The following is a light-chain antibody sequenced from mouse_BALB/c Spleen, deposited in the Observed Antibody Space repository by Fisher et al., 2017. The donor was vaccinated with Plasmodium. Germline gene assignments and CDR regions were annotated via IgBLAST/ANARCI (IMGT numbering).Light chain of an antibody. V-gene: IGKV5-43*01. CDR3: QQSNSWPLT. J-gene: IGKJ5*01. CDR1: QTVNNN. CDR2: YTS. Sequence: DIVMTQTTVTLSVTPGDSVSLSCRASQTVNNNLHWYQQKSHESPRLLINYTSQSISGIPSRFSGSGSGTDFTLSINRVETEDFGMYFCQQSNSWPLTFGAGTKLELE.